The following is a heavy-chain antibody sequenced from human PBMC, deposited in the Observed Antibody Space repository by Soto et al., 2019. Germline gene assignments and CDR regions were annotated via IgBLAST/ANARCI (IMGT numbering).Heavy chain of an antibody. CDR3: AGWGGHDYNY. J-gene: IGHJ4*02. CDR2: IRPDGSET. V-gene: IGHV3-7*03. D-gene: IGHD4-4*01. Sequence: EVQLVQSGGGLVQPGGSLRLSCVGSGFPFTDFYMNWVRQAPGKGVEWVANIRPDGSETNYVESVKGRFTTSRDNAKNTLCLQMNSLRADDTAVYYCAGWGGHDYNYWGQGILVTVSS. CDR1: GFPFTDFY.